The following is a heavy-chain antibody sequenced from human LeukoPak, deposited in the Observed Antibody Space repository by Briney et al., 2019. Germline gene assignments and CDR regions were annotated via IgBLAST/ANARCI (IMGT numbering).Heavy chain of an antibody. Sequence: GASVKVSCKASGYTFTSYGISWVRQAPGQGLEWMGWISAYNGNTNNAQKLQGRVTMTTDTSTSTAYMELRSLRSDDTAVYYCARDRGYCTNGVCYYFDYWGQGTLVTVSS. J-gene: IGHJ4*02. CDR3: ARDRGYCTNGVCYYFDY. V-gene: IGHV1-18*01. D-gene: IGHD2-8*01. CDR1: GYTFTSYG. CDR2: ISAYNGNT.